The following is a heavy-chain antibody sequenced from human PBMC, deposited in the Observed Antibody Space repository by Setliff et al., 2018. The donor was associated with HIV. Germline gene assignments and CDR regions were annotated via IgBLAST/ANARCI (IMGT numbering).Heavy chain of an antibody. CDR1: GFTFSNNW. Sequence: SLKISCAASGFTFSNNWMAWVRLAPGKGLEWVANIKQDGSGKNHVDAVRCRFTISRDNAENSLFLQMTGLRPEDTAMYYCARDRWFSNNWYSDYWGQGTLVTVSA. CDR2: IKQDGSGK. J-gene: IGHJ4*02. D-gene: IGHD6-13*01. CDR3: ARDRWFSNNWYSDY. V-gene: IGHV3-7*05.